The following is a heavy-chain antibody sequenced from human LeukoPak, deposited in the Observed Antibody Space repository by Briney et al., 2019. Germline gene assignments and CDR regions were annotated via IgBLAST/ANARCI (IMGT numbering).Heavy chain of an antibody. Sequence: ASETLSLTCTVSGGSISSYYWSWIRQPPGKGLEWIGYIYYSGSTNYNPSLKSRVTISVDTSKNQFSLKLSSVTAADTAVYYCAGDVRYSSRPYYFDYWGQGTLVTVSS. V-gene: IGHV4-59*01. D-gene: IGHD6-13*01. CDR1: GGSISSYY. J-gene: IGHJ4*02. CDR3: AGDVRYSSRPYYFDY. CDR2: IYYSGST.